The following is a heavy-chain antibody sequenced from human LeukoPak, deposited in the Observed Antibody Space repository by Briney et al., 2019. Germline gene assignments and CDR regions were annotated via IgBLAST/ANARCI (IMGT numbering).Heavy chain of an antibody. CDR3: ARPKTIQLDAMDV. J-gene: IGHJ6*04. V-gene: IGHV3-33*01. D-gene: IGHD5-24*01. CDR2: IWYDGSNK. Sequence: PGRSLRLSCAASGFTFSSYGMHWVRQAPGKGLEWVAVIWYDGSNKYYADSVKGRFTISRDTAKNSLYLQMNSLRAEDTAVYYCARPKTIQLDAMDVWGKGTTVTVSP. CDR1: GFTFSSYG.